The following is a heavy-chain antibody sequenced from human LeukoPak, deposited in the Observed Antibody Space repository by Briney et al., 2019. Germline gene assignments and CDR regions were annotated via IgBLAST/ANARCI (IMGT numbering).Heavy chain of an antibody. D-gene: IGHD6-13*01. CDR1: GYGFTNYW. Sequence: PGESLKISCKGSGYGFTNYWIGWVRQMPGKGLEWMGITYPADSDTRYSPSFQGQVTISADKSISTAYLQWSSLKASDTAMYYCARHGLGDSGYIAAAILDPDERSGYDYWGQGTLVTVSS. CDR3: ARHGLGDSGYIAAAILDPDERSGYDY. CDR2: TYPADSDT. J-gene: IGHJ4*02. V-gene: IGHV5-51*01.